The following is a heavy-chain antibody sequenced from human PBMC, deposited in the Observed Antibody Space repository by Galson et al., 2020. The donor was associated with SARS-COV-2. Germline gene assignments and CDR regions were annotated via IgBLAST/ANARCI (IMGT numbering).Heavy chain of an antibody. Sequence: GESLKISCAASGFTFSSYAMSWVRRAPGKGLEWVSSISGSGASTYYADSVKGRFTISRDNSKNTLYLQMNSLRAEDTAIYYCAKMEGIAVAATPNWGQGTLVTVSS. CDR3: AKMEGIAVAATPN. CDR2: ISGSGAST. CDR1: GFTFSSYA. V-gene: IGHV3-23*01. D-gene: IGHD6-19*01. J-gene: IGHJ4*02.